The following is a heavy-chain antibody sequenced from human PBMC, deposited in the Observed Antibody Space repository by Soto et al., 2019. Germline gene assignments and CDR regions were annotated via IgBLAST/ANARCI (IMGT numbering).Heavy chain of an antibody. J-gene: IGHJ4*02. CDR3: ARDLVGYSSGWYFDY. D-gene: IGHD6-19*01. Sequence: GGSLRLSCAASGFTVSSNYMSWVRQAPGKGLEWVSVIYSGGSTYYADSVKGRFTISRDNSKNTLYLQMNSLRAEDTAVYYCARDLVGYSSGWYFDYWGQGTLVTVSS. V-gene: IGHV3-66*01. CDR2: IYSGGST. CDR1: GFTVSSNY.